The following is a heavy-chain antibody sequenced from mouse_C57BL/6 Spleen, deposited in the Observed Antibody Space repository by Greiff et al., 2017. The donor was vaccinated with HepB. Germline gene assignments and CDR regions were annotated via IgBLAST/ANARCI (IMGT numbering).Heavy chain of an antibody. CDR1: GYSFTDYN. CDR2: INPNYGTT. CDR3: ARWVITTASRGLYFDY. J-gene: IGHJ2*01. D-gene: IGHD1-1*01. V-gene: IGHV1-39*01. Sequence: VQLKQSGPELVKPGASVKISCKASGYSFTDYNMNWVKQSNGKSLEWIGVINPNYGTTSYNQKFKGKATLTVDQSSSTAYMQLNSLTSEDSAVYYCARWVITTASRGLYFDYWGQGTTLTVSS.